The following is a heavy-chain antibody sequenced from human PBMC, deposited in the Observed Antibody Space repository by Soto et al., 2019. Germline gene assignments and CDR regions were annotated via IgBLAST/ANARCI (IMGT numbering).Heavy chain of an antibody. CDR1: GYTFTSYG. V-gene: IGHV1-18*01. J-gene: IGHJ4*02. Sequence: ASVKVSCKASGYTFTSYGISWVRQAPGQGLEWMGWISAYNGNTNYAQKLQGRVTMTTDTSTSTAYMELRSLRSDDTAVYYCARDRYYYDSSGYYRFDYWGQGALVTVSS. CDR2: ISAYNGNT. D-gene: IGHD3-22*01. CDR3: ARDRYYYDSSGYYRFDY.